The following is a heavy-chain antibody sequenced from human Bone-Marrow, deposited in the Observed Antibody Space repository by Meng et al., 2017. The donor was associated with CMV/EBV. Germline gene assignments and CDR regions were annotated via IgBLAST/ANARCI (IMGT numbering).Heavy chain of an antibody. CDR2: IKQDGSEK. D-gene: IGHD6-13*01. CDR3: ARGRGDSSSWYFDY. Sequence: GESLKISCAASGFTFSNYWMSWDRQAPGKGLEWVANIKQDGSEKYYVDSVKGRFTISRDNAKNSLYLQMNSLRAEDTAVYYCARGRGDSSSWYFDYWGQGTLVTVSS. J-gene: IGHJ4*02. V-gene: IGHV3-7*01. CDR1: GFTFSNYW.